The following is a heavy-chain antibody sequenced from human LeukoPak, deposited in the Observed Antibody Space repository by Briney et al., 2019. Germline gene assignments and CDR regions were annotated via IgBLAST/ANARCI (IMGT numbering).Heavy chain of an antibody. CDR3: ASHHAIVGAPPA. V-gene: IGHV3-48*04. CDR2: ISSSGSTI. D-gene: IGHD1-26*01. J-gene: IGHJ5*02. CDR1: GFTFSSYS. Sequence: GGSLRLSCAASGFTFSSYSMNWVRQAPGKGLEWVSYISSSGSTIYYADSVKGRFTISRDNAKNSLYLQMNSLRAEDTAVYYCASHHAIVGAPPAWGQGTLVTVPS.